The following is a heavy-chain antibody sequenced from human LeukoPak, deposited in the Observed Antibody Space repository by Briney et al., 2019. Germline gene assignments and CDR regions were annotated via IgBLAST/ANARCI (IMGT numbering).Heavy chain of an antibody. D-gene: IGHD3-22*01. CDR3: AREGPGDYYDSSGPLD. CDR1: GFTFADYA. Sequence: GGSLRLSCATSGFTFADYAMSLVRQAPGKGLEWVSSISSSSSYIYYADSVKGRFTISRDNAKNSLYLQMNSLRAEDTAVYYCAREGPGDYYDSSGPLDWGQGTLVTVSS. CDR2: ISSSSSYI. V-gene: IGHV3-21*01. J-gene: IGHJ4*02.